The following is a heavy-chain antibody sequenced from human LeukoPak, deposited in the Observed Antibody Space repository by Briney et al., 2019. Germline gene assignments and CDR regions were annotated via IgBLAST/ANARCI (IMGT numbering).Heavy chain of an antibody. D-gene: IGHD3-9*01. CDR1: GFTFDDYA. CDR2: ISWNSGSI. J-gene: IGHJ6*02. Sequence: GRSLRLSCAASGFTFDDYAMHWVRQAPGKGLEWVSGISWNSGSIGYADSVKGRFTISRDNAKNSLYLQMNSLRAEDTALYYCAKDTYDTHDPIPNYGMDVWGQGTTVTVSS. CDR3: AKDTYDTHDPIPNYGMDV. V-gene: IGHV3-9*01.